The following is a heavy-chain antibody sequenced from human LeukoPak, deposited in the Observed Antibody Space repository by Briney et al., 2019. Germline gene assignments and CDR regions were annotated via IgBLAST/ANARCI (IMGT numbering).Heavy chain of an antibody. CDR1: GYTFTSYA. CDR2: INTNTGNP. V-gene: IGHV7-4-1*02. Sequence: ASVKVSCKASGYTFTSYAMNWVRQAPGQGLEWMGWINTNTGNPTYAQGFTGRFVFSLDTSVSTAYLQISSLKAEDTAVYYCARGFVDSSGYNTGTREWFDPWGQGTLVTVSS. D-gene: IGHD3-22*01. CDR3: ARGFVDSSGYNTGTREWFDP. J-gene: IGHJ5*02.